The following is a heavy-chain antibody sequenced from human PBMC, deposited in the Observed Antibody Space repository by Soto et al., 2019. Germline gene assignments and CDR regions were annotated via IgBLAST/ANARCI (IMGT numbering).Heavy chain of an antibody. CDR1: GFSFSDSG. J-gene: IGHJ3*01. Sequence: QVHLVESGGGVVQPGRSLRLSCVASGFSFSDSGMHWVRQAPGKGLEWVAAISYDGSKKYYADSVNERFTISRDNSKNTLSLQMNSLRAEDKAVYYCAKSVRYCLGSSCSPVAFDVWGQGTLVSVSS. CDR3: AKSVRYCLGSSCSPVAFDV. D-gene: IGHD2-15*01. CDR2: ISYDGSKK. V-gene: IGHV3-30*18.